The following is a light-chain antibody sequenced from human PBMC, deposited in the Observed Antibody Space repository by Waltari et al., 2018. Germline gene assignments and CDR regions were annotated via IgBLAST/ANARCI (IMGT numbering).Light chain of an antibody. CDR2: DAS. V-gene: IGKV1-33*01. CDR1: QDITNF. CDR3: QQYDNLPPLS. Sequence: IQLTQYPSSLSASVGDRVTITCQASQDITNFFNWYQQKPGKAPKLLIYDASKLQTGVPSRFSGSGSGTDFTFTITSLQPEDAATYFCQQYDNLPPLSFGGGTKVDIK. J-gene: IGKJ4*01.